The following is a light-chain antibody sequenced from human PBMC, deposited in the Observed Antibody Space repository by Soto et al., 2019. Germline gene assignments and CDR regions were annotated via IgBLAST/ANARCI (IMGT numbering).Light chain of an antibody. CDR2: AAS. CDR3: QQRYSTPPLT. V-gene: IGKV1-39*01. CDR1: QSISSY. Sequence: DIQMTQSPSSLSASVGDRVTITCRASQSISSYLNWYQQKPEKAPKLLIYAASSLQSGVPSRFSGSGSGTDFTLTISSMQPEDCATYYCQQRYSTPPLTFGGGTKVEIK. J-gene: IGKJ4*01.